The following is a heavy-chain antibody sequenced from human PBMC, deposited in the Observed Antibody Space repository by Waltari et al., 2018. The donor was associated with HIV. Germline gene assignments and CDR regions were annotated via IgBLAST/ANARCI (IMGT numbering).Heavy chain of an antibody. J-gene: IGHJ2*01. CDR2: MGTTPTAR. Sequence: SGGGSIQPGGFLGLSCVASGSSLASYIFPWLGHPPGKALEWVSYMGTTPTARYYEDSVRDRFTVFTDKTKQSVYLQISNLQGGDSAVYYCARGLSYFDGKPLPWYHDLWGRGSRVTVAS. D-gene: IGHD3-9*01. V-gene: IGHV3-11*04. CDR3: ARGLSYFDGKPLPWYHDL. CDR1: GSSLASYI.